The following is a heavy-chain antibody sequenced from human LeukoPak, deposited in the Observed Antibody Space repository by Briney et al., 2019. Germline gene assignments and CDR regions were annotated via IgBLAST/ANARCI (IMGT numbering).Heavy chain of an antibody. J-gene: IGHJ3*02. V-gene: IGHV1-69*05. CDR2: IIPIFGTA. CDR1: VGTFSSYA. Sequence: SVKVSCKASVGTFSSYAISWVRQAPGQGLEWMGRIIPIFGTANYAQKFQGRVTITTDESTSTAYMELSSLRSEDTAMYYCARVIVVVVAADNAFDIWGQGTMVTVSS. D-gene: IGHD2-15*01. CDR3: ARVIVVVVAADNAFDI.